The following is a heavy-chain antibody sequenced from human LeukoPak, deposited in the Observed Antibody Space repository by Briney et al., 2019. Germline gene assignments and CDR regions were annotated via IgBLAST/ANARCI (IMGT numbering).Heavy chain of an antibody. D-gene: IGHD6-19*01. V-gene: IGHV3-74*03. CDR1: GFTLSGPW. J-gene: IGHJ4*02. CDR2: NSIDGSGSST. Sequence: GSVTLSCAPSGFTLSGPWMHLVGQAPRAPRLWASLNSIDGSGSSTMYAGSVKGRFTISRDDAKNTLYLQMNSLRGEDTAVYYCVKSSGWPDYWGQGTLVTVSS. CDR3: VKSSGWPDY.